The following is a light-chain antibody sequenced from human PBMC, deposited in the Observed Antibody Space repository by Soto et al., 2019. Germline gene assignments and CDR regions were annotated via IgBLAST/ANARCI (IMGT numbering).Light chain of an antibody. Sequence: DIVMTQSPLSLSVTPGEPASISCRSSQSLLHSDGYNYLDWYLQKPGQSPQLLIYLGSYRASGVPDRFSGSGSGTDFTLKISRVEAEDVGVYYCMQALQTPWTFGQGTKVEIK. CDR1: QSLLHSDGYNY. V-gene: IGKV2-28*01. CDR2: LGS. J-gene: IGKJ1*01. CDR3: MQALQTPWT.